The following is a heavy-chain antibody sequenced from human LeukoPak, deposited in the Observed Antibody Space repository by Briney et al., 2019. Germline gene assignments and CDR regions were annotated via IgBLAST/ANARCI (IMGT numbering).Heavy chain of an antibody. CDR3: AREGNYLGD. J-gene: IGHJ4*02. CDR1: GGSFSGYY. V-gene: IGHV4-34*01. D-gene: IGHD4-11*01. CDR2: INHSGST. Sequence: SETLSLTCADYGGSFSGYYWSWIRQPPGKGLEWIGEINHSGSTNYNPSLKSRVTISVDTSKNQFSLKLSSVTAADTAVYYCAREGNYLGDWGQGTLVTVSS.